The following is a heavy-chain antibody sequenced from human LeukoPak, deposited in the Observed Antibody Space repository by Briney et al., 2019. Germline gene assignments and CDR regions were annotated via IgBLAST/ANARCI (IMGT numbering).Heavy chain of an antibody. J-gene: IGHJ4*02. CDR1: GFTFSSYW. V-gene: IGHV3-74*01. Sequence: GGSLRLSCAASGFTFSSYWMSWVRQAPGKGLMWVSQINSDGSATSCADPVKGRCTISRDNSKNTLYLQMNSLRAEDTAVYYCAKTSSSWYYFDYWGQGTLVTVSS. D-gene: IGHD6-13*01. CDR2: INSDGSAT. CDR3: AKTSSSWYYFDY.